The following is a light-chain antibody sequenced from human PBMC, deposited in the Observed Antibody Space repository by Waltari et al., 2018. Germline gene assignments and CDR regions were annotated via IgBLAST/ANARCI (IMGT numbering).Light chain of an antibody. J-gene: IGLJ1*01. V-gene: IGLV1-44*01. Sequence: QSVLTQPPSASGPPGQSVTISCSGGTSNIVTANVTWYQQFPGTAHKLLIYNDDQRPSGVPDRFSGSKSGASASLAISGLQSEDEADYYCTSWDHSLNGRVFGSGTRVTVL. CDR3: TSWDHSLNGRV. CDR1: TSNIVTAN. CDR2: NDD.